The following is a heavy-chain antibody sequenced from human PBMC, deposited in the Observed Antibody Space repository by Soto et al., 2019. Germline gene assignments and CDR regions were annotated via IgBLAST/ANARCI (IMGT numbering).Heavy chain of an antibody. CDR1: GYTFTSYD. J-gene: IGHJ6*02. Sequence: ASVKVSCKASGYTFTSYDINWVRQATGQGLEWMGWMNPNSGNTGYAQKFQGRVTITRDTSASTAYMELSSVTAADTAVYYCARLNGYCISTNCHGYYGMDVWGQGTTVTVSS. CDR2: MNPNSGNT. V-gene: IGHV1-8*01. D-gene: IGHD2-2*03. CDR3: ARLNGYCISTNCHGYYGMDV.